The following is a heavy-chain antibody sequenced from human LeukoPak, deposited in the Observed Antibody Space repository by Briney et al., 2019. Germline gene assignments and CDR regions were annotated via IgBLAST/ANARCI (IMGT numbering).Heavy chain of an antibody. V-gene: IGHV4-34*01. CDR2: INNSGST. CDR1: GGSFSGYY. J-gene: IGHJ6*03. CDR3: ARGGDIVVVPAAARNYYYYMDV. Sequence: TSETLSLTCAVYGGSFSGYYWSWIRQTPRKGLEWIGEINNSGSTNYNPYLKSRVTISVDTSKNQFSLKLSSVTAADTAVYYCARGGDIVVVPAAARNYYYYMDVWGKGTTVTVSS. D-gene: IGHD2-2*01.